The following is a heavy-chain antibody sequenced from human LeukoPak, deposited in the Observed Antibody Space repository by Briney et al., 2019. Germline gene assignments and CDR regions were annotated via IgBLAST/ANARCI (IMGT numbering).Heavy chain of an antibody. J-gene: IGHJ6*03. Sequence: GGSLRLSCAASGFIFKNYAMFWVRQAPGKGLEWVALISGDGTGTLYADSVKGRFAISRDNSGDSLYLHMHSLTTEDTAFYYCANTGWTKSSEYHYSYYMDVWGRGTTVTV. CDR1: GFIFKNYA. CDR3: ANTGWTKSSEYHYSYYMDV. V-gene: IGHV3-43*02. D-gene: IGHD1-14*01. CDR2: ISGDGTGT.